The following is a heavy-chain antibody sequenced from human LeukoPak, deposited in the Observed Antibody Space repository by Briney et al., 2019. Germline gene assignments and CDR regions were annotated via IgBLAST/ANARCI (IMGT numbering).Heavy chain of an antibody. CDR2: IYHSGST. Sequence: PSQTLSLTCAVSGGSISSGGYSWSWIRQPPGKGLEWIGYIYHSGSTYYNPSLKSRVTISVDTSKNQFSLKLSSVTAADTAVYYCAREGSLAAADDYWGQGTLVTVSS. V-gene: IGHV4-30-2*05. D-gene: IGHD6-13*01. CDR1: GGSISSGGYS. CDR3: AREGSLAAADDY. J-gene: IGHJ4*02.